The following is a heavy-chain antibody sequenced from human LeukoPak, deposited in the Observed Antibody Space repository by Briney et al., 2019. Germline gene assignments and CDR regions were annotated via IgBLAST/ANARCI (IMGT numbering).Heavy chain of an antibody. D-gene: IGHD2-2*02. V-gene: IGHV4-30-2*01. CDR2: IYHSGTT. J-gene: IGHJ3*02. Sequence: SETLSLTCTVSGGSISSGGYYWGWIRQPPGKGLEWIGYIYHSGTTYYNPSLKSRVTISVDRSKNQFSLKLSSVTAADTAVYYCARGKTGYQLLYDIWGQGTMVTVSS. CDR1: GGSISSGGYY. CDR3: ARGKTGYQLLYDI.